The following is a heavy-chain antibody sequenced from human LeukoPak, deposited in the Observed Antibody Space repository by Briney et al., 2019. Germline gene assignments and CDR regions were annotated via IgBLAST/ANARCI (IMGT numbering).Heavy chain of an antibody. CDR1: GFTFSDYS. D-gene: IGHD3-16*01. V-gene: IGHV3-30*04. J-gene: IGHJ4*02. CDR3: ARDSPRGELWHYYFDY. Sequence: GGSLRLSCAVSGFTFSDYSMTWIRQAPGKGLEWVAVISYDGSNKYYADSVKGRFTISRDNSKNTLYLQMNSLRAEDTAVYYCARDSPRGELWHYYFDYWGQGTLVTVSS. CDR2: ISYDGSNK.